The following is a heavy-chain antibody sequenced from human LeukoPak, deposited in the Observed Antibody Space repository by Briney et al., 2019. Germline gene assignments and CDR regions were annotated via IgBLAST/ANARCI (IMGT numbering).Heavy chain of an antibody. CDR3: AKQFGGDLHYQGASDI. J-gene: IGHJ3*02. D-gene: IGHD2-21*02. CDR2: VPFDVRNI. V-gene: IGHV3-30*18. CDR1: GFAFSDCG. Sequence: QPGGSLRLSCAASGFAFSDCGMHWVRQFPGKGLEWVAVVPFDVRNIYYADSVKGRFTISRDNSKNTVYLQMNNLRDEDTAIYYCAKQFGGDLHYQGASDIWGQGTMVTVS.